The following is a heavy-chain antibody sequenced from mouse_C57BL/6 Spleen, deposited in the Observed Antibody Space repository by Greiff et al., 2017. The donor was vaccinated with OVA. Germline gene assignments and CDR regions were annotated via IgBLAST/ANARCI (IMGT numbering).Heavy chain of an antibody. D-gene: IGHD4-1*01. CDR2: ISNGGGST. Sequence: EVKLVESGGGLVQPGGSLKLSCAASGFTFSDYYMYWVRQTPEKRLEWVAYISNGGGSTYYPDTVKGRFTISRDNAKNTLYLQMSRLKSEDTAMYYWARRLGRGYYYAMDYWGQGTSVTVSS. V-gene: IGHV5-12*01. CDR1: GFTFSDYY. CDR3: ARRLGRGYYYAMDY. J-gene: IGHJ4*01.